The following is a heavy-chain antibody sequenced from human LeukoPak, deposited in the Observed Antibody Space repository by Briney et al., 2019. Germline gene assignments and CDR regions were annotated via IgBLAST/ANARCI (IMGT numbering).Heavy chain of an antibody. CDR2: INHSGST. CDR1: GGSFSGYS. CDR3: ARGMVRGVITPGY. J-gene: IGHJ4*02. D-gene: IGHD3-10*01. V-gene: IGHV4-34*01. Sequence: SETLSLTCAVYGGSFSGYSWSWIRQPPGKGLEWIGEINHSGSTNYNPSLKSRVTISVDTSKNQFSLKLRSVTAADTAVYYCARGMVRGVITPGYWGQGTLVTVSS.